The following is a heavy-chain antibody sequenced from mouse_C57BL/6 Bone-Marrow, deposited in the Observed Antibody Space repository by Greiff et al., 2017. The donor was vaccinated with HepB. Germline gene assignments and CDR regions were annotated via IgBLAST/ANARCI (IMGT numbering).Heavy chain of an antibody. V-gene: IGHV10-1*01. CDR2: IRSKSNNYAT. CDR1: GFSFNTYA. CDR3: VRHDQYSLMDY. Sequence: EVQLVESGGGLVQPKGSLKLSCAASGFSFNTYAMNWVRQAPGKGVEWVARIRSKSNNYATYYADSVKDRFTISRDDSESMLYLQMNNLKTEDTAMYYCVRHDQYSLMDYWGQGTSVTVSS. J-gene: IGHJ4*01. D-gene: IGHD5-1-1*01.